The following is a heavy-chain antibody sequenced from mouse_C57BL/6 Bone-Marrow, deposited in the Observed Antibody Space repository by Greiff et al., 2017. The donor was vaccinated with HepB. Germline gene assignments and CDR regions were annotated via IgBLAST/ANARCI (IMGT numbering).Heavy chain of an antibody. CDR3: ARRDYYGSSYDY. CDR2: INPNNGGT. J-gene: IGHJ2*01. V-gene: IGHV1-26*01. CDR1: GYTFTDYY. Sequence: VQLQQSGPELVKPGASVKISCKASGYTFTDYYMNWVKQSHGKSLEWIGDINPNNGGTSYNQKFKVKATLTVDKSSSTAYMELRSLTSEDSAVYYCARRDYYGSSYDYWGQGTTLTVSS. D-gene: IGHD1-1*01.